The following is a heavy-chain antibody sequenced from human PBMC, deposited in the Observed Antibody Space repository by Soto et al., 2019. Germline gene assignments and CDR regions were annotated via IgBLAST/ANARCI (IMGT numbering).Heavy chain of an antibody. J-gene: IGHJ5*02. CDR3: ARDRGPSSGYYPYWFDP. V-gene: IGHV1-69*12. CDR1: GGTFSSYA. D-gene: IGHD3-22*01. CDR2: IIPIFGTA. Sequence: QVQLVQSGAEVKKPGSSVKVSCKASGGTFSSYAITWVRQALGQGLEWMGGIIPIFGTANYAQKFQARVTITADVSTSTAYMELSSLRSEDTAVYYCARDRGPSSGYYPYWFDPWGQGTLVTVSS.